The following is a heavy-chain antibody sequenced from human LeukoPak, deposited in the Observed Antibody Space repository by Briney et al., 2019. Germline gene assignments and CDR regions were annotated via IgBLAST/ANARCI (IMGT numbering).Heavy chain of an antibody. V-gene: IGHV1-46*01. CDR1: GYTFTSYY. CDR3: ATGGCSSTSCDPTDYGMDV. Sequence: GASVKVSCKASGYTFTSYYMHWVRQAPGQGLEWMGIINPSGGSTIYAQKFQGRVTMTEDTSTDTAYMELSSLRSEDTAVYYCATGGCSSTSCDPTDYGMDVWGQGTTVTVSS. CDR2: INPSGGST. D-gene: IGHD2-2*01. J-gene: IGHJ6*02.